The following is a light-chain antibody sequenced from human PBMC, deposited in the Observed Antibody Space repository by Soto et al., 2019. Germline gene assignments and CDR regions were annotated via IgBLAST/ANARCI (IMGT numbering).Light chain of an antibody. J-gene: IGKJ1*01. V-gene: IGKV1-5*01. Sequence: DIQMTQSPSTLSASVGDRVTITCRPSQTINGWLAWYQQKPGKAPKLLIYDASSLQSGVPSRFSGSGSGTELTLTISSLQPDDFATYYCQQYNTYPWTVGQGAKVDIK. CDR1: QTINGW. CDR3: QQYNTYPWT. CDR2: DAS.